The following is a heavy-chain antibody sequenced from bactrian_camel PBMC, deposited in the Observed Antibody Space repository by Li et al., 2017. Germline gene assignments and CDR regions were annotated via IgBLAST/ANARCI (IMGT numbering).Heavy chain of an antibody. D-gene: IGHD8*01. CDR3: AAWLGVVTGPAPDTGY. CDR2: AWAGVGKV. J-gene: IGHJ6*01. CDR1: GLTYRSNC. Sequence: GGSLKLSCEILGLTYRSNCMGWFRQPPGQQREEVAVAWAGVGKVYYADSVKGRFTISRDNAKNTVYLQMDSLNPEDTAMYYCAAWLGVVTGPAPDTGYWGQGTQVTVS. V-gene: IGHV3-3*01.